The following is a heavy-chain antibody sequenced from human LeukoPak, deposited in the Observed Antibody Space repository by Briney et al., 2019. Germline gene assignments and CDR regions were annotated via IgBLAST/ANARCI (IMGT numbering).Heavy chain of an antibody. V-gene: IGHV4-34*01. J-gene: IGHJ5*02. CDR1: GGSFSGYY. CDR2: INHSGST. CDR3: ASSLGFDP. Sequence: SETLSLTCAVYGGSFSGYYWSWIRQPPGKGLEWIGEINHSGSTNYNPSLKSRVTISVDTSKNQFSLKLSSVTAADTAVYYCASSLGFDPWGQGTLVTVSS.